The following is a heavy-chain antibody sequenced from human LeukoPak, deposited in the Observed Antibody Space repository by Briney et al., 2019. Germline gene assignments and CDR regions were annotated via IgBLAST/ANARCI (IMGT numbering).Heavy chain of an antibody. D-gene: IGHD6-19*01. CDR3: AKDGGSSSGWLKYYFDY. J-gene: IGHJ4*02. Sequence: GRSLRLSCAASGFTFSSYGMHWVRQAPGKGLEWVAVIWYDGSNKYYADSVKGRFTLSRDNSKNTLYLQMNRLRAEDTAVYYCAKDGGSSSGWLKYYFDYWGQGTLVTVSS. CDR1: GFTFSSYG. CDR2: IWYDGSNK. V-gene: IGHV3-33*06.